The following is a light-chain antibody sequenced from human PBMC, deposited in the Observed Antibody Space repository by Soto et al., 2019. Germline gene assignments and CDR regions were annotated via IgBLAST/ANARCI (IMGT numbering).Light chain of an antibody. CDR3: QQLTM. CDR2: DAS. V-gene: IGKV3-11*01. J-gene: IGKJ3*01. CDR1: QSVSSY. Sequence: EIVLTQSPATLSLSPGERATLSCRASQSVSSYLAWYPQKPGQAPRLLIYDASNSAPGIPASFSGCGSGTDFTLALSSLEPEDYEVYYCQQLTMFGTGTKVYIK.